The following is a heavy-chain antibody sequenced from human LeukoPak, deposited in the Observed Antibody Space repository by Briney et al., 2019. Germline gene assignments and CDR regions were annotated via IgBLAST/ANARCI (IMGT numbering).Heavy chain of an antibody. CDR2: IYYSGST. D-gene: IGHD6-13*01. V-gene: IGHV4-59*08. CDR3: ARHDAQYSSSWYLGWFDP. CDR1: GGSISSYY. J-gene: IGHJ5*02. Sequence: SETLSLTCTVSGGSISSYYWSWIRQPPGKGLEWIGYIYYSGSTNYNPSLKSRVTISVDTSKNQFSLKLSSVTAADTAVYYCARHDAQYSSSWYLGWFDPWGQGTLVTVSS.